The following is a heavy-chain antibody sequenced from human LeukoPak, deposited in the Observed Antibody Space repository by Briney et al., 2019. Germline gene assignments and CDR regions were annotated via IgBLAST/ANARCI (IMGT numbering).Heavy chain of an antibody. CDR3: ARTSSSDYFDY. CDR1: GFTFSSYW. D-gene: IGHD6-13*01. V-gene: IGHV3-7*01. CDR2: IKQDGSEK. Sequence: PGGSLRLSCAASGFTFSSYWMSWARQAPGKGLEWVANIKQDGSEKYYVDSVKGRFTISRDNAKNSLYLQMNSLRAEDTAVYYCARTSSSDYFDYWGQGTLVTVSS. J-gene: IGHJ4*02.